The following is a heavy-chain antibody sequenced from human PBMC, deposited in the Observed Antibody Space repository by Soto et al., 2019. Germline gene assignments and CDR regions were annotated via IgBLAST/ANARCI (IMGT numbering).Heavy chain of an antibody. D-gene: IGHD1-26*01. CDR3: ARVSGSYYYGMDV. Sequence: QVQLQESGPGLVKPSGTLSLTCAVSGGSISSSNWWSWVRQPPGKGLEWIGEIYHSGSTNYNPSLKSRVTISVDKSQNQFSLMLSSVTAADTAVYYCARVSGSYYYGMDVWGQGTTVTVSS. V-gene: IGHV4-4*02. CDR2: IYHSGST. CDR1: GGSISSSNW. J-gene: IGHJ6*02.